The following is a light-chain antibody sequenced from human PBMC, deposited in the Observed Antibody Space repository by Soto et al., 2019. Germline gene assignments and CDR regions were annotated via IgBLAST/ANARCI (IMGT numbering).Light chain of an antibody. CDR2: KVS. J-gene: IGKJ2*01. Sequence: DIPMTQSPSTLSASVGDRVTITCRASQSVSNWLAWYQQKPGKAPKLLIYKVSALDSGGPYRFSGSGSGKEFTLTISSLQPDDFATYYCQQYNSFLYTFGQGTKLEIK. CDR3: QQYNSFLYT. CDR1: QSVSNW. V-gene: IGKV1-5*03.